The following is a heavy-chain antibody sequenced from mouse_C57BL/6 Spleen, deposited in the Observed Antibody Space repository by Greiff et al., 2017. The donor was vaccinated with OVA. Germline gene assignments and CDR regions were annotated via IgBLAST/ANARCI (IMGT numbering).Heavy chain of an antibody. CDR1: GYAFSSYW. J-gene: IGHJ4*01. CDR2: IYPGDGDT. CDR3: AREYGNYVDYAMDY. D-gene: IGHD2-10*02. Sequence: QVQLQQSGAELVKPGASVKISCKASGYAFSSYWMNWVKQRPGKGLEWIGQIYPGDGDTNYNGKFKGKATLTADKSSSTAYMQLSSLPSEDSAVYFCAREYGNYVDYAMDYWGQGTSVTVSS. V-gene: IGHV1-80*01.